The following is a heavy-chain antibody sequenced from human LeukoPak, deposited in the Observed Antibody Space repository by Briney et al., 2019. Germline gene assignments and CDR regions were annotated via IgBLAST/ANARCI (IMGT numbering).Heavy chain of an antibody. CDR2: IIPIFGTA. Sequence: SVKVSCKASGGPFSSYAISWVRQAPGQGLEWMGGIIPIFGTANYAQKFQGRVTITADESTSTAYMELSSLRSEDTAVYYCARGDIVVVPAAAQGAFDIWGQGTMVTVSS. J-gene: IGHJ3*02. CDR1: GGPFSSYA. D-gene: IGHD2-2*01. V-gene: IGHV1-69*13. CDR3: ARGDIVVVPAAAQGAFDI.